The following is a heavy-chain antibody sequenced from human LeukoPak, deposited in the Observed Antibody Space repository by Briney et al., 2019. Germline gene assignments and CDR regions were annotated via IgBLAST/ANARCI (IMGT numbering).Heavy chain of an antibody. CDR1: GYSFKSYW. Sequence: AGESLKISCKGSGYSFKSYWIAWVRQMPGKGLEWMGIIYPGDSDTRYSPSFQGQVTISADKSISTAYLQWSSLKASDTAMYYCARVGLWGIAAAELDYWGQGTLVTASS. CDR2: IYPGDSDT. CDR3: ARVGLWGIAAAELDY. V-gene: IGHV5-51*01. D-gene: IGHD6-25*01. J-gene: IGHJ4*02.